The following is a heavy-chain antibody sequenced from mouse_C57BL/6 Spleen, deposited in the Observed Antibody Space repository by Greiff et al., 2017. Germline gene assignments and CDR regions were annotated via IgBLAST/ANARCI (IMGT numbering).Heavy chain of an antibody. CDR3: ARSRQLEAMDY. CDR1: GFTFTDYY. V-gene: IGHV7-3*01. CDR2: IRNKANGYTT. Sequence: EVMLVESGGGLVQPGGSLSLSCAASGFTFTDYYMSWVRQPPGKALEWLGFIRNKANGYTTEYSASVKGRFTISRDNSQSILYLQMNALRAEDSATYYCARSRQLEAMDYWGQGTSVTVSS. D-gene: IGHD3-2*01. J-gene: IGHJ4*01.